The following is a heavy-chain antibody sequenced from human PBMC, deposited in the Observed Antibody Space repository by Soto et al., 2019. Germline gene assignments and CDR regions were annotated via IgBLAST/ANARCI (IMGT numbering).Heavy chain of an antibody. CDR1: GDTFTDYY. V-gene: IGHV1-46*01. CDR3: ARGGHVVVVTAALDY. CDR2: VNPSGGHT. Sequence: QVQLMQSGAEVKKPGASVKVSCKASGDTFTDYYIHWMRHAPGQGLEGMGTVNPSGGHTTYAQHFLGRVTMTRDTSTSTLYMELTSLTSDDTAIYYCARGGHVVVVTAALDYWGQGTLVTVSS. J-gene: IGHJ4*02. D-gene: IGHD2-21*02.